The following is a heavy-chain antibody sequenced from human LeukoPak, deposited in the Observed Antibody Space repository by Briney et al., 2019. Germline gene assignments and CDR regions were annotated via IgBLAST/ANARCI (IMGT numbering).Heavy chain of an antibody. V-gene: IGHV3-48*04. CDR1: GFTFSSYT. D-gene: IGHD5-12*01. CDR2: ISESSSTI. Sequence: GGSLRLSCAASGFTFSSYTMNWVRQAPGKGLEWVSYISESSSTIYYADSAKGRFTISRDNAKNSLYLQMNSLRVDDTAVYYCARSGYGDFDYWGQGARVTVSS. CDR3: ARSGYGDFDY. J-gene: IGHJ4*02.